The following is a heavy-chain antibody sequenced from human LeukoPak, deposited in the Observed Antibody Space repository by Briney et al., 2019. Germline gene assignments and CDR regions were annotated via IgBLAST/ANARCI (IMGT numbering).Heavy chain of an antibody. CDR1: GGTFSSYA. CDR2: IRPNSGGT. Sequence: AAVQGSSKASGGTFSSYAISWVRHAPGQGLEWMGWIRPNSGGTNYPQKFQGRVTMTRDTSINTAYMELSRLTSDVTAVYFCATWGLHFDIWGQDTMVIVP. J-gene: IGHJ3*02. CDR3: ATWGLHFDI. D-gene: IGHD3-16*01. V-gene: IGHV1-2*02.